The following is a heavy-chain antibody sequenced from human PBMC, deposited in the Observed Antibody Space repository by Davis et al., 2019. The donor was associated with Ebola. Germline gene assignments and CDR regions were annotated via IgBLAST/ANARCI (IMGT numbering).Heavy chain of an antibody. CDR3: ARYRLGGTLRPSLEF. D-gene: IGHD3-16*01. CDR1: GFSFSTYV. J-gene: IGHJ4*02. Sequence: PGGSLRLSCGASGFSFSTYVMTWVRQAPGSGLEWVSTISGSGGTTYFADSVKGRFTISRDNSKNTLILQMNSLRSEDTAVYYCARYRLGGTLRPSLEFWGQGSLVTVSS. V-gene: IGHV3-23*01. CDR2: ISGSGGTT.